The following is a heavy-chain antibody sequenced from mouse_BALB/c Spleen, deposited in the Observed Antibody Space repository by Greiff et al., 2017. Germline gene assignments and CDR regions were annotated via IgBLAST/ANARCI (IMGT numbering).Heavy chain of an antibody. J-gene: IGHJ4*01. CDR2: ISSGGSYT. CDR1: GFTFSSYG. V-gene: IGHV5-6*01. Sequence: EVQLVESGGDLVKPGGSLKLSCAASGFTFSSYGMSWVRQTPDKRLEWVATISSGGSYTYYPDSVKGRFTISRDNAKNTLYLQMSRLKSEDTALYYCARQDRYDGYYAMDYWGQGTSVTVSS. CDR3: ARQDRYDGYYAMDY. D-gene: IGHD2-14*01.